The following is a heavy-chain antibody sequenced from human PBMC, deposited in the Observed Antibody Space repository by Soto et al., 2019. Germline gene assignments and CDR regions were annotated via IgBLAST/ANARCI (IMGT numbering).Heavy chain of an antibody. CDR1: GGSISSYY. CDR3: ARTYYYDSSGYYYYFDY. V-gene: IGHV4-59*01. D-gene: IGHD3-22*01. Sequence: SETLSLTCTVSGGSISSYYWSWIRQPPGKGLEWIGYIYYSGSTNYNPSLKSRVTISVDTSKNQFSLKLSSVTAADTAVYYCARTYYYDSSGYYYYFDYWGQGTLVTVSS. CDR2: IYYSGST. J-gene: IGHJ4*02.